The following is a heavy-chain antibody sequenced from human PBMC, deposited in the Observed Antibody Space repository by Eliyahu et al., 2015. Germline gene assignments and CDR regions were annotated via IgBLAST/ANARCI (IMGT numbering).Heavy chain of an antibody. V-gene: IGHV1-18*01. J-gene: IGHJ3*02. CDR1: GYTFTSSG. Sequence: QVQLVQSGPEVKKPGASVKVSCKASGYTFTSSGITWVRQAPGQGLEWMGWISPQNGKTRYAQKFQDRLTMGTHTSTSTAYMELESLRADDTAVYYCARGGLFKMVRGVTYDAFDIWGQGTKVTVSS. CDR3: ARGGLFKMVRGVTYDAFDI. CDR2: ISPQNGKT. D-gene: IGHD3-10*01.